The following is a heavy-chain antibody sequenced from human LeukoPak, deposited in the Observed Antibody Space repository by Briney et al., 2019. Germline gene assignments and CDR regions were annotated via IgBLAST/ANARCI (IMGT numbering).Heavy chain of an antibody. J-gene: IGHJ3*02. CDR1: GGTFSSYA. CDR2: IIPIFGTA. Sequence: GASVKVSCKASGGTFSSYAISWVRQAPGQGLEWMGGIIPIFGTANYAQKFQGGVTITADESTSTAYMELSSLRSEDTAVYYCAREWDGYKNDAFDIWGQGTMVTVSS. D-gene: IGHD5-24*01. V-gene: IGHV1-69*13. CDR3: AREWDGYKNDAFDI.